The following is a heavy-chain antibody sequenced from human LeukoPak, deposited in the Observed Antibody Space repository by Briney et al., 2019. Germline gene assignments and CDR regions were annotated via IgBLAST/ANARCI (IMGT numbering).Heavy chain of an antibody. V-gene: IGHV5-51*01. CDR1: GYSFTSYW. J-gene: IGHJ4*02. D-gene: IGHD6-19*01. CDR3: ARRDSSGCYFHY. Sequence: GVALTISCKGSGYSFTSYWIGWVRQMRGKGLEWMGIIYPGDSDTRYSPSFQGQVTISADKSISTAYLQWSSLKASDTAMYYCARRDSSGCYFHYWGQGTLVTVSS. CDR2: IYPGDSDT.